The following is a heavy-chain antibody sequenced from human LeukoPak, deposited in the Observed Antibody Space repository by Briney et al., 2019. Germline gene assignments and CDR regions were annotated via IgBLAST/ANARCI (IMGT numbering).Heavy chain of an antibody. V-gene: IGHV4-39*01. CDR2: IYYSGST. Sequence: SETLSLTCTVSGDSISSSSYYWGWIRQPPGKGLEWIGSIYYSGSTYYNPSLKSRAAISVDTSRNQFSLKLISVTAADTAVYYCARVLPGTTRTRSGNFDSWGQGTLVTVSS. D-gene: IGHD1-1*01. CDR1: GDSISSSSYY. J-gene: IGHJ4*02. CDR3: ARVLPGTTRTRSGNFDS.